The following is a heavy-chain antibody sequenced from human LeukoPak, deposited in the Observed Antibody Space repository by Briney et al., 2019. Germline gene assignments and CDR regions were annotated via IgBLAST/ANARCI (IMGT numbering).Heavy chain of an antibody. Sequence: GGSLRLSCAGSRFXFSSYAMHWVRQAPGKGLEWVALIWYDGSNKYYADFVKGRFSISRDNSKNTLSLQMNSLRVEDTALYYCARGKRGFIYGSDFWGQGTLVTVSS. CDR2: IWYDGSNK. V-gene: IGHV3-33*01. CDR3: ARGKRGFIYGSDF. CDR1: RFXFSSYA. D-gene: IGHD5-18*01. J-gene: IGHJ4*02.